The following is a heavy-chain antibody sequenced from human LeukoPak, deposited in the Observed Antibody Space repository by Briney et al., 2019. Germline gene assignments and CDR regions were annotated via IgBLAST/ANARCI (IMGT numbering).Heavy chain of an antibody. V-gene: IGHV3-30*02. J-gene: IGHJ4*02. CDR3: AKRWDSTWPYFDL. D-gene: IGHD1-26*01. Sequence: PGGSLRLSCVASGFTFTRSAMHWVRQAPGKGLEWVAFIQYDGDNKYYADSVKGRFTISRDDSQNTLYLQMNSLTAEDTAVYYCAKRWDSTWPYFDLWGPGTLVTVSS. CDR2: IQYDGDNK. CDR1: GFTFTRSA.